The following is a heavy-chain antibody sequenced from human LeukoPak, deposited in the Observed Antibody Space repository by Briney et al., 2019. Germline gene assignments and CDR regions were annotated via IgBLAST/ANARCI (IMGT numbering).Heavy chain of an antibody. CDR3: ARSIAAAGTWPRSYYYYMDV. CDR1: GYTLTELS. D-gene: IGHD6-13*01. J-gene: IGHJ6*03. CDR2: IIPIFGTA. V-gene: IGHV1-69*13. Sequence: SVKVSCKVSGYTLTELSMHWVRQAPGQGLEWMGGIIPIFGTANYAQKFQGRVTITADESTSTAYMELSSLRSEDTAVYYCARSIAAAGTWPRSYYYYMDVWGKGTTVTVSS.